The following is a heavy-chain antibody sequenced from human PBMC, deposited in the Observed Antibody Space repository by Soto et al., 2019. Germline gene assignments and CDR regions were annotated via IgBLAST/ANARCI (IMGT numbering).Heavy chain of an antibody. CDR3: ARAGGFLPAAGMGDWYFDL. V-gene: IGHV4-31*03. Sequence: QVQLQESGPGLVKPSQTLSLTCTVSGGSISSGGYYWSWIRQHPGKGLEWIGYLYYSGSTYYNPSPTSRVTISVDTSKNQFPLRVSSLTAADTAVYYCARAGGFLPAAGMGDWYFDLWGRGTPVTVSS. J-gene: IGHJ2*01. D-gene: IGHD6-13*01. CDR2: LYYSGST. CDR1: GGSISSGGYY.